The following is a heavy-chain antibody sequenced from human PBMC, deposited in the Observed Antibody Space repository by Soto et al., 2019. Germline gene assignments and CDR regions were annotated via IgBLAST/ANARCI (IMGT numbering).Heavy chain of an antibody. J-gene: IGHJ4*02. CDR1: GGTFSSYA. CDR2: IIPIFGTA. D-gene: IGHD3-22*01. CDR3: ARNPDPIFYDSSGYLVY. V-gene: IGHV1-69*13. Sequence: GASVKVSCKASGGTFSSYAISWVRQAPGQGLEWMGGIIPIFGTANYAQKFQGRVTITADESTSTAYMELSSLRSEDTAVYYCARNPDPIFYDSSGYLVYWGQGTLVTVSP.